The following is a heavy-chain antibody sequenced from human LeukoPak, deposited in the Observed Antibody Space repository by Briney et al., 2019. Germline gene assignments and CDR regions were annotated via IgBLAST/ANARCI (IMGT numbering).Heavy chain of an antibody. CDR1: GFTFSSYC. D-gene: IGHD3-3*01. J-gene: IGHJ4*02. CDR3: AKGAYYAD. Sequence: AGGSLRLSCAASGFTFSSYCMTWVRQAPGKGLEWVSYVSGNSSTIYYADSVKGRFTISRDNSKNTLYLQMNSLRAEDTAVYYCAKGAYYADWGQGTLVTVSS. V-gene: IGHV3-48*01. CDR2: VSGNSSTI.